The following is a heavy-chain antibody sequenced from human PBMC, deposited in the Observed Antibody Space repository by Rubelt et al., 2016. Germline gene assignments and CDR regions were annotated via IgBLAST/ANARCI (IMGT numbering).Heavy chain of an antibody. CDR1: GYSFTSYW. CDR3: ARQDYYGSGGYYNGIWGD. J-gene: IGHJ4*02. V-gene: IGHV5-10-1*01. Sequence: KGPGESLRISCKGSGYSFTSYWISWVRQMPGKGLEWMGRIDPSDSYTNYSPSFQGHVTISADKSISTAYLQWSSLKASDTAMYYCARQDYYGSGGYYNGIWGDWGQGTLVTVSS. D-gene: IGHD3-10*01. CDR2: IDPSDSYT.